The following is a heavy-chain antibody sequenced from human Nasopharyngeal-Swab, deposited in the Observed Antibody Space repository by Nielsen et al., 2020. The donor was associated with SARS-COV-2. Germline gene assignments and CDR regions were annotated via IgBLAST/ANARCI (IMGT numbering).Heavy chain of an antibody. Sequence: GESLKISCAASGFTFSSYGMHWVRQAPGKGLEWVAVISYDGSNKYYADSVKGRFTISRDNSKNTLYLQMNSLRAEDTAVYYCARDPMCSSTSCYENWFDPWGQGTLVTVSS. CDR2: ISYDGSNK. V-gene: IGHV3-30*03. CDR1: GFTFSSYG. D-gene: IGHD2-2*01. J-gene: IGHJ5*02. CDR3: ARDPMCSSTSCYENWFDP.